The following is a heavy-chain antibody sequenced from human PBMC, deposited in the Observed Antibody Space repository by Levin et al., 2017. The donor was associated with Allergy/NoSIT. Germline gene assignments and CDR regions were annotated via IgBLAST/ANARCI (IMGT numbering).Heavy chain of an antibody. D-gene: IGHD2-15*01. Sequence: GSLRLSCAASGFTFSSYWMHWVRQAPGKGLVWVSRIDYDGSTTTYADSVKGRFTISRDNAKNTLYLQMNSLRAEDTAVYYCGRPLRYCSGGSCYQAIDYWGQGTLVTVSS. V-gene: IGHV3-74*01. J-gene: IGHJ4*02. CDR3: GRPLRYCSGGSCYQAIDY. CDR1: GFTFSSYW. CDR2: IDYDGSTT.